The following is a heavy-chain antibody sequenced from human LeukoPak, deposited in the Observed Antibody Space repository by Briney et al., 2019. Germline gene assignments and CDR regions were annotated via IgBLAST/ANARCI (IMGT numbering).Heavy chain of an antibody. Sequence: PSETLSLTCTVSGGSISSYYWSWIRQPPGKGLEWIGYIYYSGSTNYNPSLKSRVTISVDTSKNQFSLKLSSVTAADTAVYYCARDVGDGGFFDYWGQGTLVTVSS. D-gene: IGHD3-10*01. CDR1: GGSISSYY. V-gene: IGHV4-59*01. CDR2: IYYSGST. J-gene: IGHJ4*02. CDR3: ARDVGDGGFFDY.